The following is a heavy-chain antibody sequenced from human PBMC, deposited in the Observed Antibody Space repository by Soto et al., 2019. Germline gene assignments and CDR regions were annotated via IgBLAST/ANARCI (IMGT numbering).Heavy chain of an antibody. D-gene: IGHD3-22*01. CDR2: ISYDGSNK. J-gene: IGHJ4*02. CDR3: VKDPYYDDSSGYYIFDY. Sequence: QEQLVESGGGVVQPGRSLRLSCAASGLTFSRYGMHWVRQAPGKGLEWAAHISYDGSNKHYAESVKGRFTISRDSSKNKLYLQMNSLRAEDTAVYYCVKDPYYDDSSGYYIFDYWGQGTLVAVSS. V-gene: IGHV3-30*18. CDR1: GLTFSRYG.